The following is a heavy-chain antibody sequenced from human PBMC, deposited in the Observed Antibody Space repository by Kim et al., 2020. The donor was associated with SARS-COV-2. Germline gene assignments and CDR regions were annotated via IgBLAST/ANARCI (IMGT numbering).Heavy chain of an antibody. D-gene: IGHD5-12*01. V-gene: IGHV3-21*04. CDR2: IIGSSSYI. Sequence: GGSLRLSCAASGFTFSSYSMNWVRQAPGKGLEWVSSIIGSSSYIEYADSVKGRFTISRDNAKNSLYLQMNSLRAEDTAVYYCARDTVAVDIVATIVFPVALGFWGPGTLGTVS. J-gene: IGHJ4*01. CDR3: ARDTVAVDIVATIVFPVALGF. CDR1: GFTFSSYS.